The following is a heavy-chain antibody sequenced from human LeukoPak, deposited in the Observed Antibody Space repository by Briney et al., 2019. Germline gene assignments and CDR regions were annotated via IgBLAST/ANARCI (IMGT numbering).Heavy chain of an antibody. CDR2: IYYSGST. J-gene: IGHJ2*01. CDR3: AGRIAVAGTGWWYFDL. Sequence: SETLSLTCTVSGGSISSSSYYWGWIRQPPGKGLEWIGSIYYSGSTYYNPSLKSRVTISVDTSKNQFSLKLSSVTAADTAVYYCAGRIAVAGTGWWYFDLWGRGTLVTVSS. CDR1: GGSISSSSYY. D-gene: IGHD6-19*01. V-gene: IGHV4-39*01.